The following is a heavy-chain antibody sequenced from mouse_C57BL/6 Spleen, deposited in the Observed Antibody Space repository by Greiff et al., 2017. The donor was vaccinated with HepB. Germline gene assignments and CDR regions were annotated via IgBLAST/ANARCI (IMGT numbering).Heavy chain of an antibody. D-gene: IGHD1-1*01. CDR3: ARKGSNTGAMDY. V-gene: IGHV1-64*01. Sequence: QVQLQQPGAELVKPGASVKLSCKASGYTFTSYWMHWVKQRPGQGLEWIGMIHPNSGSTNYNEKFKSKATLTVDKSSSTAYMQLSSLTSEDSAVYYCARKGSNTGAMDYWGQGTSVTVSS. J-gene: IGHJ4*01. CDR1: GYTFTSYW. CDR2: IHPNSGST.